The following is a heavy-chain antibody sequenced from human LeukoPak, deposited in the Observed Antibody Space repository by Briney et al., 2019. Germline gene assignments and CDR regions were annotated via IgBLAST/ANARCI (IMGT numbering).Heavy chain of an antibody. CDR2: ISGTGGAT. J-gene: IGHJ5*01. D-gene: IGHD2-21*01. V-gene: IGHV3-23*01. CDR1: GFCFGNYA. Sequence: PGGSLRLSCVASGFCFGNYAMSWVRQAPGKGLQWVSQISGTGGATWYAGFARDRFTISRDNSKKTLYLQMSGLRVEDTAMYYCVKDPRDTYGTNWFVSWGQGTLLIVSS. CDR3: VKDPRDTYGTNWFVS.